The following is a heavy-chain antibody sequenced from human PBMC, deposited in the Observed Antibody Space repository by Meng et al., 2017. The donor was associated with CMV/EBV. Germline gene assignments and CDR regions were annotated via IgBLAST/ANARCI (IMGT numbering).Heavy chain of an antibody. CDR3: ARVSEGSSGYYFDY. V-gene: IGHV4-4*02. Sequence: SGGSISSSNWWSWVRQPPGKGLEWIGEIYHSGSTNYNPSLKSRVTISVDKSKNQFSLKLSSVTAADTAVYYCARVSEGSSGYYFDYWGQGTLVTVSS. J-gene: IGHJ4*02. D-gene: IGHD3-22*01. CDR2: IYHSGST. CDR1: GGSISSSNW.